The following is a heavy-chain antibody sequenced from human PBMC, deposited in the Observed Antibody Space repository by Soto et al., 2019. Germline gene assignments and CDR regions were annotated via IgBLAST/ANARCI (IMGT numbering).Heavy chain of an antibody. CDR2: IWYDGSNK. V-gene: IGHV3-33*01. J-gene: IGHJ3*02. Sequence: GGSLRLSCAASGFTFSSYGMHWVRQAPGKGLEWVAVIWYDGSNKYYADSVKGRFTISRDNSKNTLYLQMNSLRAEDTAVYYCARDRVVDYGDYPNIDAFDIWGQGTMVTVSS. D-gene: IGHD4-17*01. CDR3: ARDRVVDYGDYPNIDAFDI. CDR1: GFTFSSYG.